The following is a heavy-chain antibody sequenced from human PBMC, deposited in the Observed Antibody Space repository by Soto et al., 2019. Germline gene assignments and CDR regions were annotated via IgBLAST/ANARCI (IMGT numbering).Heavy chain of an antibody. J-gene: IGHJ6*03. CDR2: IYYSGST. V-gene: IGHV4-59*01. D-gene: IGHD7-27*01. CDR3: ASLGHPGYYYYMDV. CDR1: GGSISSYY. Sequence: LETLSLTCTVSGGSISSYYWSWIRQPPGKGLEWIGYIYYSGSTNYNPSLKSRVTISVDTSKNQFSLKLSSVTAADTAVYYCASLGHPGYYYYMDVWGKGTTVTVSS.